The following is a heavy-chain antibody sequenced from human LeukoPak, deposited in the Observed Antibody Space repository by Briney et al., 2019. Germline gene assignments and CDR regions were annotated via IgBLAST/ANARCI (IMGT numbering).Heavy chain of an antibody. CDR1: GGSISSYY. V-gene: IGHV4-4*07. J-gene: IGHJ3*02. D-gene: IGHD3-10*01. Sequence: SETLSLTCTVSGGSISSYYWSWIRQPAGKGLEWIGRIYTSGSTNYNPSLKSRVTISVDTSKNQFSLKLSSGTAADTAVYYCARWGLRGSGSSDAFDIWGQGTMVTVSS. CDR3: ARWGLRGSGSSDAFDI. CDR2: IYTSGST.